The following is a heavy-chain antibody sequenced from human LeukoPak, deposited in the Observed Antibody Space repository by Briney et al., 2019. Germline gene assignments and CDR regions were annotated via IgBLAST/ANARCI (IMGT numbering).Heavy chain of an antibody. CDR3: ATVSTYYYGSGSYYNP. CDR2: ISGSGDST. CDR1: GFTFSSYA. Sequence: PGGSLRLSCAASGFTFSSYAMSWVRQAPGKGLEWVSVISGSGDSTDFADSVKGRFTISRDNSKNTLYLQMNSLRAEDTAVYFCATVSTYYYGSGSYYNPWGQGTLVTVSS. D-gene: IGHD3-10*01. V-gene: IGHV3-23*01. J-gene: IGHJ5*02.